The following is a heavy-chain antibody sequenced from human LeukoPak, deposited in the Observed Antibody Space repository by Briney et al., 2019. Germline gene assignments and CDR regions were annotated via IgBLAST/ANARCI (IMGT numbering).Heavy chain of an antibody. Sequence: ASVKVSCKASGYTFTSYSISWVRQAPGQGLEWMGWISAYNGNTNYAQKLQGRVTMTTDTSTSTAYMELRSLRSDDTAVYYCARSAAHSVLIPQLELAAFDIWGQGTMVTVSS. CDR1: GYTFTSYS. D-gene: IGHD1-1*01. CDR3: ARSAAHSVLIPQLELAAFDI. J-gene: IGHJ3*02. V-gene: IGHV1-18*01. CDR2: ISAYNGNT.